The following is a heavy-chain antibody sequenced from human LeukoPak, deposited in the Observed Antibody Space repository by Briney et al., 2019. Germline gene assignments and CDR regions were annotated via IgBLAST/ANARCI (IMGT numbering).Heavy chain of an antibody. V-gene: IGHV3-48*03. CDR2: ISSSGSTI. CDR1: GFTFSSYE. J-gene: IGHJ3*02. CDR3: ARGRDVDTATEASGSWAFDI. Sequence: PGGSLRLSCAASGFTFSSYEMNWVRQAPGKGLEWVSYISSSGSTIYYADSVKGRFTISRDNAKNSLYLQMNSLRAEDTAVYYCARGRDVDTATEASGSWAFDIWGQGTMVTVSS. D-gene: IGHD5-18*01.